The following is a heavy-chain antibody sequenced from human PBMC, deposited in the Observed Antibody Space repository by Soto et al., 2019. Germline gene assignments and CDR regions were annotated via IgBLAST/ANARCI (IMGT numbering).Heavy chain of an antibody. V-gene: IGHV1-46*01. J-gene: IGHJ4*02. CDR2: INPSGGST. D-gene: IGHD6-13*01. Sequence: GASVKVSCKASGYTFTSYYMHWVRQAPGQGLEWMGIINPSGGSTSYAQKFQGRFTISRDNSKNTLYLQMNSLRAEDTVVYYFAKMGSSWYYDAFDYWGQGTLVTVSS. CDR3: AKMGSSWYYDAFDY. CDR1: GYTFTSYY.